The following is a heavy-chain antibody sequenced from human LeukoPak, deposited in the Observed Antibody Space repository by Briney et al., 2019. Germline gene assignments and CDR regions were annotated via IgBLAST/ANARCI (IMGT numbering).Heavy chain of an antibody. CDR1: GGSISSSSYY. CDR2: IYYSGST. Sequence: SETLSLTCTVSGGSISSSSYYWGWIRQPPGKGLEWIGSIYYSGSTYYNPSLKSRVTISVDTSKNQFSLKLSSVTAADTAVYYCARGYYYGSGSYKNWGQGTLVTVSS. D-gene: IGHD3-10*01. V-gene: IGHV4-39*07. CDR3: ARGYYYGSGSYKN. J-gene: IGHJ4*02.